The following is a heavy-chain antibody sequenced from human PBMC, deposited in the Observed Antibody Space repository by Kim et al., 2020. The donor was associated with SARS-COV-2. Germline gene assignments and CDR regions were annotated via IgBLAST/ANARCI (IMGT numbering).Heavy chain of an antibody. CDR3: ARGPATYSSSWYIPDY. Sequence: SETLSLTCTVSGGSISSYYWSWIRQPPGKGLEWIGYIYYSGSTNYNPSLKSRVTISVDTSKNQFSLKLSSVTAADTAVYYCARGPATYSSSWYIPDYWGQGTLVTVSS. CDR1: GGSISSYY. D-gene: IGHD6-13*01. J-gene: IGHJ4*02. V-gene: IGHV4-59*01. CDR2: IYYSGST.